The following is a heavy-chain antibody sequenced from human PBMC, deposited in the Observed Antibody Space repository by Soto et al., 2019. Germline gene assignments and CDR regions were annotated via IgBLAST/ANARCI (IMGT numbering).Heavy chain of an antibody. V-gene: IGHV3-33*01. Sequence: QVQLVESGGGVVQPGRSLRLSCAASGFTFSSYGMHWVRQAPGKGLEWVAVIWYDGSDKYYVDSVKGRFTISRDNSKNTLCLQMSGLRVEETAVYYCAAGNCYDGGTGYYHGVDVWGQGTTVTVSS. CDR3: AAGNCYDGGTGYYHGVDV. CDR2: IWYDGSDK. J-gene: IGHJ6*02. D-gene: IGHD2-21*01. CDR1: GFTFSSYG.